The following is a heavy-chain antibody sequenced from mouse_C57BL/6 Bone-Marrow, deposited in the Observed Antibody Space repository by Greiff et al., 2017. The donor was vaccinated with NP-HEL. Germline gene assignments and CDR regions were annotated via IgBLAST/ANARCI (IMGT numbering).Heavy chain of an antibody. CDR3: ARGGYSNYRFAY. Sequence: VQLQQPGAELVKPGGSVKLSCTASGHTFTSYWMHWVKQRPGQGLEWIGMIHPNSGSTNYNEKFKSKATLTVDKSSSTAYMQLSSLTSEDSAVYYCARGGYSNYRFAYWGQGTLVTVSA. CDR2: IHPNSGST. D-gene: IGHD2-5*01. V-gene: IGHV1-64*01. CDR1: GHTFTSYW. J-gene: IGHJ3*01.